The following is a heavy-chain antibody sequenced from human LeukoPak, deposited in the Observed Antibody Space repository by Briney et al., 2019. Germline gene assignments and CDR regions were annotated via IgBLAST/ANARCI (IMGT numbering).Heavy chain of an antibody. CDR1: GGSISSYY. CDR3: ARNIQLWSKGYYYYYMDV. CDR2: IYTSGST. J-gene: IGHJ6*03. D-gene: IGHD5-18*01. Sequence: SETLSLTCTVSGGSISSYYWSWIRQPAGKGLEWIGRIYTSGSTNYNPSLKSRVTMSVDTSKNQFSLKLSSVTAADTAVYYCARNIQLWSKGYYYYYMDVWGKGTTVTISS. V-gene: IGHV4-4*07.